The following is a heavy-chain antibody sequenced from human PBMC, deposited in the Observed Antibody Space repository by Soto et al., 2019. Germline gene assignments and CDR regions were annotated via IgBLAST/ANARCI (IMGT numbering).Heavy chain of an antibody. D-gene: IGHD6-19*01. J-gene: IGHJ4*02. CDR1: GYTFTSYD. Sequence: QVQLLQSGDELKKTGASVKVSCKASGYTFTSYDIKWVRQATGQGLEWMGWMNPITGSTGFAQKFQVRVTMISNTYISTAYLELISPTSEDTAVYYCASGRLVAGTVDYWGQGTLVTVSS. CDR2: MNPITGST. CDR3: ASGRLVAGTVDY. V-gene: IGHV1-8*01.